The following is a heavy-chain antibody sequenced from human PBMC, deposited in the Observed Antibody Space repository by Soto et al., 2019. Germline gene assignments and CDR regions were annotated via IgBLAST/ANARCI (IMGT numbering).Heavy chain of an antibody. CDR3: ARDPGSYAFDS. V-gene: IGHV1-3*01. D-gene: IGHD1-26*01. CDR2: INAGNDNT. J-gene: IGHJ4*02. Sequence: VASVKVSCKASGYTFTNYAMHWVRQAPGQRREWMGWINAGNDNTKYSQNFQVRVTITRHRSANTVYIELSSLRSEDTAVYYCARDPGSYAFDSWGQGXLVPVSS. CDR1: GYTFTNYA.